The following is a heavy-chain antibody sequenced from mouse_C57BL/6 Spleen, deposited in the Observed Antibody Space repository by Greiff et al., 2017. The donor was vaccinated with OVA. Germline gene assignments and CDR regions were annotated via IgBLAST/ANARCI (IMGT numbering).Heavy chain of an antibody. Sequence: QVQLQQPGAELVMPGASVKLSCKASGYTFTSYWMHWVKQRPGQGLEWIGEIDPSDSYTNYNQKFKGKSTLTVDKSSSTAYMQLSSLTSEDSAVYYCARAAYGYDAYYFDYWGQGTTLTVSS. D-gene: IGHD2-2*01. CDR2: IDPSDSYT. CDR1: GYTFTSYW. V-gene: IGHV1-69*01. CDR3: ARAAYGYDAYYFDY. J-gene: IGHJ2*01.